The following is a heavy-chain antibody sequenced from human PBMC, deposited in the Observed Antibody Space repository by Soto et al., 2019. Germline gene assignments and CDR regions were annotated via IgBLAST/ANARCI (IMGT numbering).Heavy chain of an antibody. J-gene: IGHJ1*01. V-gene: IGHV5-51*01. CDR3: AIHPSERSDHSLEYFQL. D-gene: IGHD2-15*01. CDR1: GYTFSRYW. CDR2: IYPGDSDT. Sequence: EYLTVSGRRSGYTFSRYWIALLRQVTGKDLDWMGIIYPGDSDTRYSPSFRVQVTISADNSINTAYLQWSSLKASDTAMYYCAIHPSERSDHSLEYFQLSAQATLVTFS.